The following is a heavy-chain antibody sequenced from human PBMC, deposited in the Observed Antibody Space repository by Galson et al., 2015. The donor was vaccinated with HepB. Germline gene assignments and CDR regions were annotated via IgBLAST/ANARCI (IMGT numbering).Heavy chain of an antibody. D-gene: IGHD6-13*01. Sequence: SLRLSCAASGFTFSSYEMNWVRQAPGKGLEWVSYISSSGSTIYYADSVKGRFTISRDNAKNSLYLQMNSLRAEDTAVYYCARQRSSSSWYGAIDHWGQGTLVTVSS. CDR2: ISSSGSTI. CDR3: ARQRSSSSWYGAIDH. CDR1: GFTFSSYE. J-gene: IGHJ4*02. V-gene: IGHV3-48*03.